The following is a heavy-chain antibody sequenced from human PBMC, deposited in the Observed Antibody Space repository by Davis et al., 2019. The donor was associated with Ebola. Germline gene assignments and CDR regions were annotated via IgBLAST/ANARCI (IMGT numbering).Heavy chain of an antibody. CDR3: ARANSWYWGDRYYGMDV. V-gene: IGHV4-59*01. CDR2: IYYSGGT. Sequence: MPSETLSLTCTVSGGSISSYYWSWIRQPPGKGLEWIGYIYYSGGTNYNPSLKSRVTISVDTSKNQFSLKLSSVTAADTAVYYCARANSWYWGDRYYGMDVWGQGTTVTVSS. CDR1: GGSISSYY. D-gene: IGHD6-13*01. J-gene: IGHJ6*02.